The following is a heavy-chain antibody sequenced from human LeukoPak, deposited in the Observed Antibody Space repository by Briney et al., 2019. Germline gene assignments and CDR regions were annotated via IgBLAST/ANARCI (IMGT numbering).Heavy chain of an antibody. J-gene: IGHJ4*02. CDR1: GYTFTSYG. CDR2: ISAYNGNI. D-gene: IGHD2-2*01. V-gene: IGHV1-18*01. CDR3: ARDLGYCSSTSCRIDY. Sequence: ASVKVSCKASGYTFTSYGISWVRQAPGQGLEWMGWISAYNGNINYAQKLQGRVTMITDTSTSTAYMELRSLRSDDTAVYYCARDLGYCSSTSCRIDYWGQGTLVTVSS.